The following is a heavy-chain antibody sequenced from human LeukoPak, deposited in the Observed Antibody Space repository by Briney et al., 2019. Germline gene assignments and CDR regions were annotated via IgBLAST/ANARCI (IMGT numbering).Heavy chain of an antibody. V-gene: IGHV1-18*01. CDR2: ISPYNGNT. Sequence: GASVTVSCEASGCTFTSYGISWVRQAPGQGLEWMGWISPYNGNTNYAQKFQGRVTMTRDTSISTAYMELSRLRSDDTAVYYCARVPYSYGYDYWGQGTLVTVSS. CDR3: ARVPYSYGYDY. J-gene: IGHJ4*02. CDR1: GCTFTSYG. D-gene: IGHD5-18*01.